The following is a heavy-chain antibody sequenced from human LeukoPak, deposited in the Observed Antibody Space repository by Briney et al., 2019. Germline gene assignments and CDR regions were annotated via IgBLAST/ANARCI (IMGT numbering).Heavy chain of an antibody. Sequence: SVKVSCKASGGTFSSYAISWVRQAPGQGLEWMGRIIPIFGTANYAQKFQGRVTITTDESTNTAYMELSSLRSEDTAVYYCTRSGFGGGVHFDYWGQGTPVTVSS. J-gene: IGHJ4*02. CDR3: TRSGFGGGVHFDY. CDR2: IIPIFGTA. D-gene: IGHD3-16*01. V-gene: IGHV1-69*05. CDR1: GGTFSSYA.